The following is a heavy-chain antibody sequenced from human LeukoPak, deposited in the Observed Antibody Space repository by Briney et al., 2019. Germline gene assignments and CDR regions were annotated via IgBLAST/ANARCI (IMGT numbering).Heavy chain of an antibody. CDR3: ARLEVRGKNWFDP. J-gene: IGHJ5*02. CDR1: GYTFTGYY. V-gene: IGHV1-2*02. Sequence: GASVKVSCKASGYTFTGYYMHWVRQAPGQGLEWMGWINPNSGGTNYAQKFQGRVTTTRDTSISTAYMELSRLRSDDTAVYYCARLEVRGKNWFDPWGQGTLVTVSS. CDR2: INPNSGGT. D-gene: IGHD3-10*01.